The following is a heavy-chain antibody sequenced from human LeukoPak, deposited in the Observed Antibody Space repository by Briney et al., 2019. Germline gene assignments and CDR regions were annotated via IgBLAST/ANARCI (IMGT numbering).Heavy chain of an antibody. J-gene: IGHJ4*02. CDR1: GFTFSSYA. CDR3: AKDRLLPRDYDSSGTPDY. V-gene: IGHV3-23*01. Sequence: GGSLRPSCAASGFTFSSYAMSWVRQAPGKGLEWVSAISGSGGSTYYADSVKGRFTISRDNSKNTLYLQTNSLRAEDTAVYYCAKDRLLPRDYDSSGTPDYWGQGTLVTVSS. CDR2: ISGSGGST. D-gene: IGHD3-22*01.